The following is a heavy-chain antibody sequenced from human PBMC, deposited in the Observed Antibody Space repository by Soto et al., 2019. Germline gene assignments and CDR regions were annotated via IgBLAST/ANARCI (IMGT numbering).Heavy chain of an antibody. CDR2: ISYSGST. CDR1: AGSISTINYY. V-gene: IGHV4-31*03. D-gene: IGHD2-8*01. J-gene: IGHJ3*01. CDR3: ARSAQWDGFDP. Sequence: QLQLQESGPGLVRPSQTLSLTCTVSAGSISTINYYWSWIRQHPEKGLEGIGYISYSGSTFYHSSLKSRVTISLDTSKKQFSLTLTSVTAADTAVYYCARSAQWDGFDPWGQGTMVTVSS.